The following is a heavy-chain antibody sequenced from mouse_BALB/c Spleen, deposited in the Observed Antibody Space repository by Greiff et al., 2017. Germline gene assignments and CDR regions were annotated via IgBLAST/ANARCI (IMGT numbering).Heavy chain of an antibody. CDR2: ISYDGSN. J-gene: IGHJ3*01. Sequence: EVKLMESGPGLVKPSQSLSLTCSVTGYSITSGYYWNWIRQFPGNKLEWMGYISYDGSNNYNPSLKNRISITRDTSKNQFFLKLNSVTTEDTATYYCARIYDGYYGAYWGQGTLVTVSA. D-gene: IGHD2-3*01. CDR3: ARIYDGYYGAY. CDR1: GYSITSGYY. V-gene: IGHV3-6*02.